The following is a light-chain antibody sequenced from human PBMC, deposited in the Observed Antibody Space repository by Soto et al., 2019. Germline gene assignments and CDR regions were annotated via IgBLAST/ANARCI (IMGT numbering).Light chain of an antibody. V-gene: IGLV1-51*01. Sequence: QSVLTQPPSVSAAPGQKVTISCSGSSSNIGNNYVSWYQQLPGTAPKLLIYDNNTRPSGIPDRFSDSKSGTSATLAITGLQTGDEADYYCGTWDSSLSAYVFGTGTKV. CDR1: SSNIGNNY. CDR3: GTWDSSLSAYV. CDR2: DNN. J-gene: IGLJ1*01.